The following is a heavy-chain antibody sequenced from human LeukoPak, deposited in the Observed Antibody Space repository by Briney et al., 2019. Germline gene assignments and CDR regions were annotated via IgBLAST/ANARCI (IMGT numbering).Heavy chain of an antibody. Sequence: PSETLSLTCAVYGGSFSGYYWSWIRQPPGKGLEWIGEINHSGSTNYNPSLKSRVTISVDTSKNQFSLKLSSVTAADTAAYYCARGPSNYYGSGSYLDYWGQGTLVTVSS. CDR3: ARGPSNYYGSGSYLDY. V-gene: IGHV4-34*01. J-gene: IGHJ4*02. CDR1: GGSFSGYY. D-gene: IGHD3-10*01. CDR2: INHSGST.